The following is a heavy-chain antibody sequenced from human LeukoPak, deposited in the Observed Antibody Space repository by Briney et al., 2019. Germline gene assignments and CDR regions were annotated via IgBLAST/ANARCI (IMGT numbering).Heavy chain of an antibody. V-gene: IGHV1-3*03. CDR2: INAGNGNT. J-gene: IGHJ4*02. CDR1: GYTFTNYA. D-gene: IGHD1-26*01. CDR3: ARSSFESYFSYSDY. Sequence: ASVKVSCKASGYTFTNYAMHWVRQAPGQRLEWMGWINAGNGNTKYSQEFQGRVTITRDTSASTAYMELSSLRSEDMAVYYCARSSFESYFSYSDYWGQGTLVTVSS.